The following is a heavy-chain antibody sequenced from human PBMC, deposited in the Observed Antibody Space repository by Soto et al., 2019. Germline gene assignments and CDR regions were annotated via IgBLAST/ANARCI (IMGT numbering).Heavy chain of an antibody. CDR3: AREGMADYGMDV. V-gene: IGHV4-34*01. J-gene: IGHJ6*02. CDR1: GGSFSGYY. Sequence: KPSETLSLTCAVYGGSFSGYYWSWIRQPPGKGLEWIGEINHSGSTNYNPSLKSRVTISVDTSKNQFSLKLSSVTAADTAVYYCAREGMADYGMDVWGQGTTVTVSS. CDR2: INHSGST. D-gene: IGHD6-19*01.